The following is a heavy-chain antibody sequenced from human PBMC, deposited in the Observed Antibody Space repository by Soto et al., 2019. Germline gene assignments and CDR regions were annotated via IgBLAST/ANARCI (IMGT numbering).Heavy chain of an antibody. D-gene: IGHD2-15*01. CDR1: GDSISSDAYY. V-gene: IGHV4-31*03. J-gene: IGHJ4*02. Sequence: ASETLSLTCTVSGDSISSDAYYWSWIRQHPGKGMEWIGYIYYGGSTYYNPSLESRVTVSIDTSKNQFSLELTSVTAADTAFYYCARESSASSYLDSWGQGALVTVSS. CDR2: IYYGGST. CDR3: ARESSASSYLDS.